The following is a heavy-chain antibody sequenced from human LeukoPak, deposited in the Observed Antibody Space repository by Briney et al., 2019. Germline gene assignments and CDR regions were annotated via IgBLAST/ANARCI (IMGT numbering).Heavy chain of an antibody. CDR3: ARGIPVWLGNWFDP. CDR1: AGSFSGYY. J-gene: IGHJ5*02. D-gene: IGHD6-19*01. Sequence: SETLSLTCAVYAGSFSGYYWSWIRQPPGKGLEWIGEINHSGSTNYNPSLKSRVTISVDTSKNQFSLKLSSVTAADTAVYYCARGIPVWLGNWFDPWGQGTLVTVSS. V-gene: IGHV4-34*01. CDR2: INHSGST.